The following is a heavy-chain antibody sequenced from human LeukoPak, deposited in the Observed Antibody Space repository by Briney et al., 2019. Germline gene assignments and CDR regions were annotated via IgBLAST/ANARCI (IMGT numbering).Heavy chain of an antibody. Sequence: SETLSLTCTVSGRSISSGGYYWSWIRQPPGNGLEWIGYIYHSGSTYYNPSLKSRVTISVDRSKNQFSLKLSSVTAADTAVYYCARDNKYYYDSSGGLDYWGQGTLVTVSS. D-gene: IGHD3-22*01. CDR3: ARDNKYYYDSSGGLDY. V-gene: IGHV4-30-2*01. CDR2: IYHSGST. J-gene: IGHJ4*02. CDR1: GRSISSGGYY.